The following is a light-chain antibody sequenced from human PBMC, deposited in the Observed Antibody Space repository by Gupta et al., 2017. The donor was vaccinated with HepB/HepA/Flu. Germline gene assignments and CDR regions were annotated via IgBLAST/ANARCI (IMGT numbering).Light chain of an antibody. CDR2: GAS. J-gene: IGKJ2*02. CDR3: QHEGSSPCI. CDR1: QSVRSSY. Sequence: EIVFTQSPVTLSLSPGERATLSYRASQSVRSSYLAWYQQKPGQAPRLLIYGASSRATGFPDRFSGSGSGTDFTLTISRLEPEDFAVYYCQHEGSSPCIFGQGTKLDIK. V-gene: IGKV3-20*01.